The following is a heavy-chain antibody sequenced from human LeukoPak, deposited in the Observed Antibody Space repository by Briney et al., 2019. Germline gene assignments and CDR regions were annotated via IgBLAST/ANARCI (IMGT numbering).Heavy chain of an antibody. CDR1: GFTFSSYW. Sequence: GGSLRLSCAASGFTFSSYWMSWVRQVPGKGLEWVANIKQDGSEKYYVDSVKGRFTISRDNAKNSLYLQMNSLRAEDTAVYYCARDSSSWYGYNWFDPWGQGTLVTVSS. CDR3: ARDSSSWYGYNWFDP. D-gene: IGHD6-13*01. V-gene: IGHV3-7*01. CDR2: IKQDGSEK. J-gene: IGHJ5*02.